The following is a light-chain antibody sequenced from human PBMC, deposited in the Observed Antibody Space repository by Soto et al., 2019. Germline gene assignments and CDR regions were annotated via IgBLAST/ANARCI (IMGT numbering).Light chain of an antibody. CDR1: QSVSSN. CDR2: GAS. Sequence: EIVMTQPPATLSVSPGERSTLSCRASQSVSSNLAWYQQTPGQAPRLXXYGASTRATGIPARFSGIESGTEFTLTISSLQSEDFAFYYGQQYNNWPPITFGQGTRLEI. V-gene: IGKV3-15*01. CDR3: QQYNNWPPIT. J-gene: IGKJ5*01.